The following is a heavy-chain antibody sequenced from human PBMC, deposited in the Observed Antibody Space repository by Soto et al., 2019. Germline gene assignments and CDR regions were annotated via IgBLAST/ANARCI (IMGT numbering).Heavy chain of an antibody. CDR1: GYTFTDYD. Sequence: QEQLVQSGAEVKKPGASVKVSCKTSGYTFTDYDINWVRQATGQGLEWIGWMNPNSGETGYAQKFQGRATMTRSAYLSTAYLELSSLRSEDTAVYYCARVAVAARPRWYNWFDPWGQGTLVTVSS. J-gene: IGHJ5*02. D-gene: IGHD6-19*01. CDR2: MNPNSGET. CDR3: ARVAVAARPRWYNWFDP. V-gene: IGHV1-8*01.